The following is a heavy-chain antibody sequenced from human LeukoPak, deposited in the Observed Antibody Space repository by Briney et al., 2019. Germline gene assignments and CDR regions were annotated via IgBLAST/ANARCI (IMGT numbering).Heavy chain of an antibody. Sequence: GESLKISCKGSGYSFTSYWIGWVRQTPGKGLEWMGIIYPGDSDTRYSPSFQGQVTISADKSISTAYLQWSSLKASDTAMYYCARLGSQQQLEYSWFDPWGQGTLVTVSS. CDR1: GYSFTSYW. CDR2: IYPGDSDT. D-gene: IGHD6-13*01. J-gene: IGHJ5*02. CDR3: ARLGSQQQLEYSWFDP. V-gene: IGHV5-51*01.